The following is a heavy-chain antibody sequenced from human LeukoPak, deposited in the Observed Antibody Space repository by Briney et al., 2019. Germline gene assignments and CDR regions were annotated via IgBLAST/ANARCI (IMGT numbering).Heavy chain of an antibody. Sequence: RASVKVSCKASGYTFTSYYMHWVRQAPGQGLEWMGIINPSGGSTSYAQKFQGRVTMTRDTSISTAYMELSRLRSDDTAVYYCARKYSSSVDYWGQGTLVTVSS. CDR2: INPSGGST. D-gene: IGHD6-6*01. CDR1: GYTFTSYY. J-gene: IGHJ4*02. CDR3: ARKYSSSVDY. V-gene: IGHV1-46*01.